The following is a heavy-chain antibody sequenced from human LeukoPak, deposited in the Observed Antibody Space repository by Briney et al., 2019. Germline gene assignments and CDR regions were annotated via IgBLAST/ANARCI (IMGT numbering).Heavy chain of an antibody. CDR1: GYTFAGYA. Sequence: GASVKVSCKASGYTFAGYAMHWVRQAPGQRLEWMGWILAGNGNTKYSQRFQGRVTITRDTSARTAYMELSSLKSEDTAVYYCARALGIVYSRPFDYWGQGTLVTVSS. D-gene: IGHD3-22*01. J-gene: IGHJ4*02. V-gene: IGHV1-3*01. CDR2: ILAGNGNT. CDR3: ARALGIVYSRPFDY.